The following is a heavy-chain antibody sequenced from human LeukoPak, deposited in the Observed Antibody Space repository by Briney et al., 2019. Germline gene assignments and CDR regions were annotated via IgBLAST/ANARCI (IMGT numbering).Heavy chain of an antibody. D-gene: IGHD3-22*01. CDR3: ARQNYFDNSGYALDF. J-gene: IGHJ4*02. CDR2: VYYSGSP. CDR1: GFTFSNYA. V-gene: IGHV4-39*01. Sequence: GSLRLSCAASGFTFSNYAMSWVRQAPGKGLEWIGSVYYSGSPYYNPSLKSRVAISVDTSKNQFTLYLSSVTAADTALYFCARQNYFDNSGYALDFWGQGKLVTVSS.